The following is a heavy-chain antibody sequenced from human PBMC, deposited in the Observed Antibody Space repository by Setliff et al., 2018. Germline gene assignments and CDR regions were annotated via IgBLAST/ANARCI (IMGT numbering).Heavy chain of an antibody. CDR3: VRVTSGRLDFDY. V-gene: IGHV1-3*01. CDR1: GYTSTTNA. D-gene: IGHD6-19*01. J-gene: IGHJ4*02. Sequence: GASVKVSCKASGYTSTTNALHWVRQAPGQSLEWMGWITAGNGDTKYSQKFQGRVTITRDTSASTFYMELSSLRSEDTAVYYCVRVTSGRLDFDYWGQGTPVTSPQ. CDR2: ITAGNGDT.